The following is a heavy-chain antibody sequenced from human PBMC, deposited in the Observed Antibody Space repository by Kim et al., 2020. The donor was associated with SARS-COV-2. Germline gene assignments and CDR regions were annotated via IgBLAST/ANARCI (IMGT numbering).Heavy chain of an antibody. Sequence: GGSLRLSCAASGFTFDDYAMHWVRQAPGKGLEWVSGISWNSGSIGYADSVKGRFTISRDNAKNSLYLQMNSLRAEDTALYYCAKDIEGGSYFPLFQHWGQGTLVTVSS. D-gene: IGHD1-26*01. V-gene: IGHV3-9*01. CDR2: ISWNSGSI. CDR3: AKDIEGGSYFPLFQH. J-gene: IGHJ1*01. CDR1: GFTFDDYA.